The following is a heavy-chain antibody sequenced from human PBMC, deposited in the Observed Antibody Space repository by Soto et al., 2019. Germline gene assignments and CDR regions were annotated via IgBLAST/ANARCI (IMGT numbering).Heavy chain of an antibody. D-gene: IGHD6-19*01. CDR3: AREFSGSGDEIDD. Sequence: ASVKVSCKVSGGAFRIYAISWVRQAPGQGLEWMGGIIPIFGTANYAQKFQGRVTITADESTSTAYLELRSLRSDETADYYCAREFSGSGDEIDDWGQGTLVTVSS. CDR1: GGAFRIYA. CDR2: IIPIFGTA. V-gene: IGHV1-69*13. J-gene: IGHJ4*02.